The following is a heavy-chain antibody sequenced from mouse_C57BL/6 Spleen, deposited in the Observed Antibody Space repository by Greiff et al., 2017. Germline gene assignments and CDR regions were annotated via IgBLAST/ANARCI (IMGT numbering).Heavy chain of an antibody. Sequence: VKLVESGGGLVQPGGSLKLSCAASGFTFSDYYMYWVRQTPEKRLEWVAYISNGGGSTYYPDPVKGRFTISGDTAKNTLYLQMSRLKSEDTAMYYCARPGGSSYWYFDVWGTGTTVTVSS. CDR1: GFTFSDYY. V-gene: IGHV5-12*01. J-gene: IGHJ1*03. CDR2: ISNGGGST. D-gene: IGHD1-1*01. CDR3: ARPGGSSYWYFDV.